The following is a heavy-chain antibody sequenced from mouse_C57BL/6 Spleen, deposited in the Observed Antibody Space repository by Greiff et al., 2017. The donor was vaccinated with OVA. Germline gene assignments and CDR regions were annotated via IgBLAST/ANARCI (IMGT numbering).Heavy chain of an antibody. J-gene: IGHJ3*01. CDR3: TWFAY. Sequence: VQLQESGAELVRPGASVTLSCKASGYTFTDYEMHWVKQTPVHGLEWIGAIDPETGGTAYNQKFKGKAILTADKSSSPAYMELRSLTSEDSAVYYCTWFAYWGQGTLVTVSA. CDR1: GYTFTDYE. V-gene: IGHV1-15*01. CDR2: IDPETGGT.